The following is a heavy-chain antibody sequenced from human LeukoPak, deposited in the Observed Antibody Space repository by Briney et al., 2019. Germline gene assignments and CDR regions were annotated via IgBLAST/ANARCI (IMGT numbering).Heavy chain of an antibody. Sequence: PGGSLRLFCAASGFLFSRYWMHWVRHAPGKGLVGVSRINSDGCSTIYTDSVKGRFTISRDNAKNTLYLQMNSRRAEDTAVYYCARGYSYGYRIDYWGQGTLVTVSA. J-gene: IGHJ4*02. D-gene: IGHD5-18*01. CDR3: ARGYSYGYRIDY. CDR2: INSDGCST. V-gene: IGHV3-74*01. CDR1: GFLFSRYW.